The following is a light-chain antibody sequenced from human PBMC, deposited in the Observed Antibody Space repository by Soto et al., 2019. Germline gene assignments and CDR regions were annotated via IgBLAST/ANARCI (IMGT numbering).Light chain of an antibody. CDR2: VNSDGSH. Sequence: QPVLTQSPSASASLGASVKFTCTLSSGHSSYAIAWHQQQPEKGPRYLMKVNSDGSHSKGDGIPDRFSGSSSGAERYLTISRLQSEDEADYYCQTWGTGIVVFGGGTKLTVL. V-gene: IGLV4-69*01. CDR3: QTWGTGIVV. CDR1: SGHSSYA. J-gene: IGLJ2*01.